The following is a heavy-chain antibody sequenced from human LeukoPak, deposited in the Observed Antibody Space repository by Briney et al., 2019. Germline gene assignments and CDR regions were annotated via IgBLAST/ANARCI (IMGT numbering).Heavy chain of an antibody. CDR3: TTQWLVRGGFDY. J-gene: IGHJ4*02. CDR2: IKSKTDGGTT. CDR1: GFTFSSCA. D-gene: IGHD6-19*01. Sequence: GGSLRLSCAASGFTFSSCAMSWVRQAPGKGLEWVGRIKSKTDGGTTDYAAPVKGRFTISRDDSKNTLYLQMNSLKTEDTAVYYCTTQWLVRGGFDYWGQGTLVTVSS. V-gene: IGHV3-15*01.